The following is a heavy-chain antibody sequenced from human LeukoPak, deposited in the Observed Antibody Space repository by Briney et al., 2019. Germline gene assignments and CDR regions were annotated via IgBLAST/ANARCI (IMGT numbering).Heavy chain of an antibody. CDR2: ISSSGTYI. V-gene: IGHV3-21*01. CDR3: ASSFPRRDAYISTYFDY. Sequence: GGSLRLSCAASGFTFSTYSMNWVRQAPGRGLEWVSSISSSGTYIYYADSMRGRFTVSRDNSKNSLYLQMNSLRAEDTAVYYCASSFPRRDAYISTYFDYWGQGTLVTVSS. J-gene: IGHJ4*02. CDR1: GFTFSTYS. D-gene: IGHD5-24*01.